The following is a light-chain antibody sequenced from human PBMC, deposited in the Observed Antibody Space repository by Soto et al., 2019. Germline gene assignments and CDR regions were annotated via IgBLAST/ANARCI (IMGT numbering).Light chain of an antibody. CDR3: LCYDSSNPGV. V-gene: IGLV6-57*04. J-gene: IGLJ2*01. Sequence: NFMLTQPHSVSESPGKTVTISCTRSSGSIASNYVQWYQQRPGSAPTTVIYEDNQRPSGVPDRFSASIDSSSNSASLTISGLKTEDEADYYCLCYDSSNPGVFGGGTKVTVL. CDR1: SGSIASNY. CDR2: EDN.